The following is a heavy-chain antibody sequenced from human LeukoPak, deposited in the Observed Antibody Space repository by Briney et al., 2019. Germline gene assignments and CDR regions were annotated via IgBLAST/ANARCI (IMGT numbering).Heavy chain of an antibody. CDR2: INPNSGGT. CDR3: ARDEGAKDYGDYVRAYNWFDP. V-gene: IGHV1-2*06. Sequence: GASVKVSCKASGYTFTGYYMHWVRQAPGQGLEWMGRINPNSGGTNYAQKFQGRVTMTRDTSISTAYMELSRLRSDDTAVYYCARDEGAKDYGDYVRAYNWFDPWGQGTLVTVSS. J-gene: IGHJ5*02. D-gene: IGHD4-17*01. CDR1: GYTFTGYY.